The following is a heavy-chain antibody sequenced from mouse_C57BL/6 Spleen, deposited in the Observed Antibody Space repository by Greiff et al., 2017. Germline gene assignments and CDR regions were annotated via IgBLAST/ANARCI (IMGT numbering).Heavy chain of an antibody. CDR1: GYTFTEST. D-gene: IGHD2-13*01. Sequence: QVQLKESGAELVKPGASVKMSCKASGYTFTESTIHWVKQRSGQGLEWIGWFYPGSGSIKYNEKFKDKDTLTADKSSSTVDMERSRLTSEDSAGYFCASPPLFYYGDYSYYFDYWGQGTTLTVSS. J-gene: IGHJ2*01. CDR3: ASPPLFYYGDYSYYFDY. V-gene: IGHV1-62-2*01. CDR2: FYPGSGSI.